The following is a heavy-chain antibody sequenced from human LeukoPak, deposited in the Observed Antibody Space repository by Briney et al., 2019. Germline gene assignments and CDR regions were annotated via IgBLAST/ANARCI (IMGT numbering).Heavy chain of an antibody. Sequence: GGSLRLSCAASGFTFSNAWMSWVRQAPGKGLEWVGRIKSKTDGGTTDYAVPVKGRFTISRDDSKNTLYLQMNSLKTEDTAVHYCTTDPGRIAAAGTVDYWGQGTLVTVSS. CDR2: IKSKTDGGTT. CDR3: TTDPGRIAAAGTVDY. V-gene: IGHV3-15*01. CDR1: GFTFSNAW. J-gene: IGHJ4*02. D-gene: IGHD6-13*01.